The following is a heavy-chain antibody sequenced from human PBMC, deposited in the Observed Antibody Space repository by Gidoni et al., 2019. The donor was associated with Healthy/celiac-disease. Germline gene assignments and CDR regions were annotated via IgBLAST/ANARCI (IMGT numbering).Heavy chain of an antibody. Sequence: VQLQEPGPGLVTPSGTPSPTCAVFGGSISSTNWWSWARLPPGKGLECIGKIHHSGSTNYNPSLKSRVTISVDKSKNQFSLKLSSVTAADTAVYYCARAPEVQQLVRGGGWFDPWGQGTLVTVSS. CDR2: IHHSGST. V-gene: IGHV4-4*02. D-gene: IGHD6-13*01. J-gene: IGHJ5*02. CDR1: GGSISSTNW. CDR3: ARAPEVQQLVRGGGWFDP.